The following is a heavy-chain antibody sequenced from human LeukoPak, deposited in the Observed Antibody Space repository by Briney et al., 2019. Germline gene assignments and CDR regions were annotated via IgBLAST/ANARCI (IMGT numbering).Heavy chain of an antibody. CDR1: GFTFRSYS. J-gene: IGHJ4*02. D-gene: IGHD6-6*01. CDR3: ARAGGWGYSSSSGYYFDY. Sequence: PGGSLRLSCAASGFTFRSYSMNWVRQAPGKGLEWVSSISGNSKYTYYADSVKGRFTISRDNAKNSLFLQMNSLRAEDTAVYYCARAGGWGYSSSSGYYFDYWGQGTLVTVSS. V-gene: IGHV3-21*01. CDR2: ISGNSKYT.